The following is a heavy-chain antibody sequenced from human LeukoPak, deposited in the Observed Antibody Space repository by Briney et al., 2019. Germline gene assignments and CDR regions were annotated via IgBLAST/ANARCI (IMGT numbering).Heavy chain of an antibody. D-gene: IGHD2-2*01. J-gene: IGHJ4*02. CDR3: AKDPYGTRYFDY. V-gene: IGHV3-23*01. CDR1: GFTFSSHA. CDR2: LSGSGYNT. Sequence: GGSLRLSCAASGFTFSSHALSWVRQAPGKGLEWVSSLSGSGYNTYYADSVKGRFTISRDNSKNTVYLQMNSLRAKDTAVYYCAKDPYGTRYFDYWGQGTLVTVSS.